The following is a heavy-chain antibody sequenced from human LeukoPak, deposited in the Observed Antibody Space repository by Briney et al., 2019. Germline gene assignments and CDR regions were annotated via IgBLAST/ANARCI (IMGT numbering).Heavy chain of an antibody. D-gene: IGHD2-2*01. J-gene: IGHJ6*02. Sequence: GGSLRLSCAASGFTFSSYAMSWVRQAPGKGLEWVSAISGSGGSTYYADSVKGRFTISRDNSKDTLYLQMNSLRVEDTAVYYCAKDVPVYCSSTSCYSYYYGMDVWGQGTTVTVSS. CDR2: ISGSGGST. CDR3: AKDVPVYCSSTSCYSYYYGMDV. CDR1: GFTFSSYA. V-gene: IGHV3-23*01.